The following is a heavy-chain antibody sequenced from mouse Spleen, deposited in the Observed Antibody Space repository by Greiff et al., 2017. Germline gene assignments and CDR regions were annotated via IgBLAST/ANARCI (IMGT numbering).Heavy chain of an antibody. D-gene: IGHD2-3*01. CDR3: ARLGDGYSYAMDY. CDR2: IDPSDSET. J-gene: IGHJ4*01. Sequence: QVQLQQPGAELVRPGSSVKLSCKASGYTFTSYWMHWVKQRPIQGLEWIGNIDPSDSETHYNQKFKDKATLTVDKSSSTAYMQLSSLTSEDSAVYYCARLGDGYSYAMDYWGQGTSVTVSS. V-gene: IGHV1-52*01. CDR1: GYTFTSYW.